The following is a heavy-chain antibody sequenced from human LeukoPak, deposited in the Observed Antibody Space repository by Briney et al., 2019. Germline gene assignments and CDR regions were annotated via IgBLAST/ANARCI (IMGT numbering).Heavy chain of an antibody. D-gene: IGHD3-10*01. CDR2: IYYSGST. CDR1: GGSISSSSYY. CDR3: ARGGVTGYYYYMDV. V-gene: IGHV4-39*07. Sequence: PSETLSLTCTVSGGSISSSSYYWGWIRQPPGKGLEWIGSIYYSGSTYYNPSLKSRVTISVDTSKNQFSLELSSVTAADTAVYYCARGGVTGYYYYMDVWGKGTTVTVSS. J-gene: IGHJ6*03.